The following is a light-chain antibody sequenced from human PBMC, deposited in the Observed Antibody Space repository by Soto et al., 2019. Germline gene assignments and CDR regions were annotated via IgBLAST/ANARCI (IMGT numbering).Light chain of an antibody. V-gene: IGKV3-20*01. Sequence: ESVWTRSPGTLSLSPGERATLSCRASQSVSSSYLAWYQQKPGQAPRLLIYDASSRATGIPDRFSGSGSGTDFTLTISRLEPEDFAVYYCQHYGSSPTWTFGQGTKVAIK. CDR1: QSVSSSY. CDR3: QHYGSSPTWT. CDR2: DAS. J-gene: IGKJ1*01.